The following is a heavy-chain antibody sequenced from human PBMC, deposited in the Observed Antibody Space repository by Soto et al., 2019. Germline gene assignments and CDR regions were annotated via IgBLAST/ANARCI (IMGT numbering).Heavy chain of an antibody. Sequence: PSETLSLTCTVSGGSVSSGSYYWSWIRQPPGKGLEWIGYIYYSGSTNYNPSLKSRVTISVDTSKNQFSLKLSSVTAADTAVYYCARDLFSGFDAFDIWGQGTMVTVSS. D-gene: IGHD3-10*01. CDR3: ARDLFSGFDAFDI. V-gene: IGHV4-61*01. CDR2: IYYSGST. CDR1: GGSVSSGSYY. J-gene: IGHJ3*02.